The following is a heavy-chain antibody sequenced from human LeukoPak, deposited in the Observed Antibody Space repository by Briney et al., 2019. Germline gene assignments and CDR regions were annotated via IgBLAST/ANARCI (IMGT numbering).Heavy chain of an antibody. CDR1: GFTFSSYW. J-gene: IGHJ6*03. V-gene: IGHV3-74*01. D-gene: IGHD6-13*01. CDR2: IKSDGSST. Sequence: PGGSLRLSCAASGFTFSSYWMHWVRQAPGKGLVWVSRIKSDGSSTSYADSVKGRFTISRDNAKNSLYLQMNSLRAEDTAVYYCARVAKAAGVLYYYYYYMDVWGKGTTVTVSS. CDR3: ARVAKAAGVLYYYYYYMDV.